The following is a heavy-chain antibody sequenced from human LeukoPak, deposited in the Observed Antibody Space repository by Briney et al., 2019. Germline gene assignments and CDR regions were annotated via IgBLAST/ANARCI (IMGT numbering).Heavy chain of an antibody. CDR1: GGSFSEHY. V-gene: IGHV4-34*01. Sequence: SETLSLTCAVYGGSFSEHYWSWIRQPPGKGLEWIGEVNHSGRTNYNPSLKSRVTISADRSQNQFSLKLSSVTAADTAVYYCARGLGLRVMTTVTTLDYWGQGTLVTVSS. CDR3: ARGLGLRVMTTVTTLDY. J-gene: IGHJ4*02. D-gene: IGHD4-17*01. CDR2: VNHSGRT.